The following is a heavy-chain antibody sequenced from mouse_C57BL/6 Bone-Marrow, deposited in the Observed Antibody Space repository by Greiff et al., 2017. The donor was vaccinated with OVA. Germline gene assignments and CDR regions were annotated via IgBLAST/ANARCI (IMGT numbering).Heavy chain of an antibody. CDR1: GYTFTDYE. V-gene: IGHV1-15*01. J-gene: IGHJ1*03. CDR2: IDPETGGT. CDR3: TRERPTVVAFYWYFDV. D-gene: IGHD1-1*01. Sequence: QVQLKQSGAELVRPGASVTLSCKASGYTFTDYEMHWVKQTPVHGLEWIGAIDPETGGTAYNQKFKGKAKLTADKSSSTAYMELRSLTSEDSAVYYCTRERPTVVAFYWYFDVWGTGTTVTVSS.